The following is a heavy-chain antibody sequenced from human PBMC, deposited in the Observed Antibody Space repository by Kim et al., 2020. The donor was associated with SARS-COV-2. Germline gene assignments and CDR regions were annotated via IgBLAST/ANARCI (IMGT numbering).Heavy chain of an antibody. CDR2: ISYDGSNK. Sequence: GGSLRLSCAASGFTFSSYAMHWVRQAPGKGLEWVAVISYDGSNKYYADSVKGRFTISRDNSKNTLYLQMNSLRAEDTAVYYCARDPAYYDSRKLGDDAFDIWGQGTMVTVSS. CDR3: ARDPAYYDSRKLGDDAFDI. V-gene: IGHV3-30*04. CDR1: GFTFSSYA. D-gene: IGHD3-22*01. J-gene: IGHJ3*02.